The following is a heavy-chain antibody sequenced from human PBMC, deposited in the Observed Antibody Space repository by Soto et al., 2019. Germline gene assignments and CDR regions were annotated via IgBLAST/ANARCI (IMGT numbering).Heavy chain of an antibody. V-gene: IGHV4-39*01. J-gene: IGHJ4*02. D-gene: IGHD2-2*01. Sequence: QLQLQESGPGLVKPSETLSLTCTVSGGSISSSSYYWGWIRQPPGKGLEWIGSIYYSGSTYYNPSLKSRVTISVDTSKNQFSLKLSSVTAADTAVYYCARHTAHPHVFYQLRCGPPDYWGQGTLVTVSS. CDR1: GGSISSSSYY. CDR2: IYYSGST. CDR3: ARHTAHPHVFYQLRCGPPDY.